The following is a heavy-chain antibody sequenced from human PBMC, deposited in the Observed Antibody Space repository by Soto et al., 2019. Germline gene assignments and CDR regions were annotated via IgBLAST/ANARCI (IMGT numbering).Heavy chain of an antibody. Sequence: PGGSLRLSCSASGFTFSSYAMHWVRQAPGKGLEYVSAISSNGGSTYYADSVKGRFTISRDNSKNTLYLQMSSLRAEDTAVYYCVKDGYCSSTSCYADPHIEWFDPWGQGTLVTVSS. V-gene: IGHV3-64D*06. J-gene: IGHJ5*02. D-gene: IGHD2-2*03. CDR2: ISSNGGST. CDR3: VKDGYCSSTSCYADPHIEWFDP. CDR1: GFTFSSYA.